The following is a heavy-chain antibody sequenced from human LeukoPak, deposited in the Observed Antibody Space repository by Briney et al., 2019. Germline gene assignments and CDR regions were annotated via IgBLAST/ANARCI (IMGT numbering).Heavy chain of an antibody. V-gene: IGHV3-23*01. CDR1: GFTFSSYA. J-gene: IGHJ4*02. CDR2: ITSSGGST. D-gene: IGHD3-22*01. CDR3: AKDRPNYYDSSGHYYRRDGDY. Sequence: GGSLRLSCAASGFTFSSYAMSWVRQAPGKGLEWVSSITSSGGSTYYAGSVKGQFTISRDNSKNTVYRQMNSLRAEDTAVYYCAKDRPNYYDSSGHYYRRDGDYWGQGTLVTVSS.